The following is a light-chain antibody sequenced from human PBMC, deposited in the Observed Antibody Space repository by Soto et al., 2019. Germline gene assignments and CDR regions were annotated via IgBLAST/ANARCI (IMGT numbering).Light chain of an antibody. V-gene: IGKV1-5*03. CDR2: WAS. J-gene: IGKJ4*01. Sequence: DIQLTQSPATLSASVGDRVTITCRASQNINGYLAWYQQKPGKAPKLLIYWASSLISGVPSRFTGGESGTEFTPTISSLQPDDFATYYCQQYSAYPLTFGGGTKV. CDR1: QNINGY. CDR3: QQYSAYPLT.